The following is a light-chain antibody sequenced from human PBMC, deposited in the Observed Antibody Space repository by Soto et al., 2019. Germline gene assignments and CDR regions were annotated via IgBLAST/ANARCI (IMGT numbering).Light chain of an antibody. V-gene: IGLV1-44*01. CDR2: ADS. J-gene: IGLJ1*01. CDR3: AAWDDNLNGHL. CDR1: ISNIGTNS. Sequence: QGLMTQPPCASGTSGQRLTISCSGDISNIGTNSVHWYQHLPGTAPKLVIYADSQRPSGVPDRFSGSKYGTSASLAISGLQSEDDADYLCAAWDDNLNGHLFGTGTKVTVL.